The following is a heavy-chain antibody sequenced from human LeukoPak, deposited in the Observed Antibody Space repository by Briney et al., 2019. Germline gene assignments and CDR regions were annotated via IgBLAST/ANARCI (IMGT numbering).Heavy chain of an antibody. D-gene: IGHD4-17*01. V-gene: IGHV4-38-2*02. J-gene: IGHJ5*02. Sequence: PSETLSLTCTVSAYSISSGYYWGWIRQPPGKGLEWIGSIYHSGSTSYNPSHKSRVTISVDTSKNQFSLKLGSVTAADTAVYYCARRYYGDYEDWFDPWGQGTLVTVSS. CDR3: ARRYYGDYEDWFDP. CDR1: AYSISSGYY. CDR2: IYHSGST.